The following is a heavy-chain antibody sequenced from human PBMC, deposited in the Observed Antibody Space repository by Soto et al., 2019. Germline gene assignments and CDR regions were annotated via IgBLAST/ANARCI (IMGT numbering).Heavy chain of an antibody. V-gene: IGHV4-59*01. CDR1: GGSITTDY. CDR2: IYYTGST. Sequence: SETLSLTCTVSGGSITTDYWSWVRQPPGKGLEYIGYIYYTGSTNYNPSLKSRVTLSVDTSKSQFSLKLSSVTAADTAVYYCARRHGNYYYYMDVWGKGTTVTV. J-gene: IGHJ6*03. CDR3: ARRHGNYYYYMDV.